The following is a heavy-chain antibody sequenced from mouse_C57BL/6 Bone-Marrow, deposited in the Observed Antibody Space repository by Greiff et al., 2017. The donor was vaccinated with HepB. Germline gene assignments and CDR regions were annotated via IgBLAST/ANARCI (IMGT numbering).Heavy chain of an antibody. J-gene: IGHJ3*01. CDR1: GYAFSSSW. CDR3: ARVYYGSSYGFAY. CDR2: IYPGDGDT. V-gene: IGHV1-82*01. Sequence: QVQLQQSGPELVKPGASVKISCKASGYAFSSSWMNWVKQRPGKGLEWIGRIYPGDGDTNYNGKFKGKATLTADKSSSTAYMQLSSLTSEDSAVYFCARVYYGSSYGFAYWGQGTLVTVSA. D-gene: IGHD1-1*01.